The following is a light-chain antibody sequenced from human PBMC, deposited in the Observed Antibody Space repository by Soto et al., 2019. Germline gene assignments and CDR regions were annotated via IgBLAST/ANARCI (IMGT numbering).Light chain of an antibody. CDR1: SNDIGGYNY. Sequence: QSALTQPASVSGSPGQSITFSCTGTSNDIGGYNYVSWYQQHPGKVPKLMIFDVSNRPSGVSYRFSGSKSGNTASLPISGLQAEDEADYYCSSYTSSSTLLFGGGTKLTVL. CDR2: DVS. V-gene: IGLV2-14*01. J-gene: IGLJ2*01. CDR3: SSYTSSSTLL.